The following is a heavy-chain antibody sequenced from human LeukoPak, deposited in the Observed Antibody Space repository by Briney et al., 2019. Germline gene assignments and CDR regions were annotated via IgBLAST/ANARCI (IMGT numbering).Heavy chain of an antibody. D-gene: IGHD2-21*02. V-gene: IGHV2-5*02. J-gene: IGHJ1*01. CDR1: GFSLSTSGVG. CDR3: THSAGIVVVTSEDEYFQH. Sequence: SAPTLVNPTQTLTLTCTFSGFSLSTSGVGVGWIRQPPGKALEWLAIIFWDDDKRYNPSLESRLSIIKDTSKDQVVLTMTNMDPADTATYYCTHSAGIVVVTSEDEYFQHWGQGSLVIVSS. CDR2: IFWDDDK.